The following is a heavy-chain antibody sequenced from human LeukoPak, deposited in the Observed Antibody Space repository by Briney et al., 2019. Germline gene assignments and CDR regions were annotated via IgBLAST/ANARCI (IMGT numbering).Heavy chain of an antibody. D-gene: IGHD2-8*01. CDR3: VRYSASYYYFEY. CDR2: IYHTGTT. CDR1: GGSFSTYY. V-gene: IGHV4-34*10. Sequence: SETLSLTCGVYGGSFSTYYWSWIRQPPGKGLEWIGNIYHTGTTYYNPSLKSRVTMSVDTSKNQFSLKLSSVTAADTAVYYCVRYSASYYYFEYWGQGTLVPVSS. J-gene: IGHJ4*02.